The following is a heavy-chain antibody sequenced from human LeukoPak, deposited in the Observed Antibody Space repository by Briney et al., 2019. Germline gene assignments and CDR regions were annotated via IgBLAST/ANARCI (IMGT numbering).Heavy chain of an antibody. CDR3: ARDGPIQIVYGDYARLFDI. D-gene: IGHD4-17*01. V-gene: IGHV3-30*04. J-gene: IGHJ3*02. CDR2: ISYDGSNK. Sequence: PGGSLRLSCAASGFTFSSYAMHWVRQAPGKGLEWVAVISYDGSNKYYADSVKGRFTISRDNSKNTLYPQMNSLRAEDTAVYYCARDGPIQIVYGDYARLFDIWGQGTMVTVSS. CDR1: GFTFSSYA.